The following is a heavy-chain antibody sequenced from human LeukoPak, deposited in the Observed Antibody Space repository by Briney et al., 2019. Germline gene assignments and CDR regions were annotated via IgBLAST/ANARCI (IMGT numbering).Heavy chain of an antibody. J-gene: IGHJ4*02. V-gene: IGHV4/OR15-8*01. CDR3: ARSHDHLWGNYPDY. CDR1: GGSIDSANW. CDR2: IHHDGRI. Sequence: SETLSLTCDVSGGSIDSANWWNWVRQPPGKGLEWIGEIHHDGRINYNPSLKSRVTLSVDKSKNQFSLRLNSVTAADTAMYYCARSHDHLWGNYPDYWGQGTLVTVSS. D-gene: IGHD3-16*02.